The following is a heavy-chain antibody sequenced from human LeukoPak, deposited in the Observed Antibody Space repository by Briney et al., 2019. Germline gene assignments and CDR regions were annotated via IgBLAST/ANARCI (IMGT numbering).Heavy chain of an antibody. Sequence: SETLSLTCTVSGASISSSAYYWGWIRQPPGKGLEWIGSIGGSNYYRGSTYYNPSLKSRVTIHVDTSKDQFSLKLSSVTAADTAVYYCARLETSVTEHNWFDRWGQGTLVTVSS. J-gene: IGHJ5*02. CDR2: IGGSNYYRGST. V-gene: IGHV4-39*01. D-gene: IGHD2-21*02. CDR3: ARLETSVTEHNWFDR. CDR1: GASISSSAYY.